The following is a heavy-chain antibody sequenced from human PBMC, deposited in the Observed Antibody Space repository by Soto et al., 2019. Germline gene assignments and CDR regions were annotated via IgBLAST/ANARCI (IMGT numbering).Heavy chain of an antibody. CDR3: AREKRRIVVVVAATYYFDY. CDR2: IKQDGSEK. D-gene: IGHD2-15*01. Sequence: EVQLVESGGGLVQPGGSLRLSCAASGCTFSSYWMSWVRQAPGKGLEWVANIKQDGSEKYYVDSVKGRFTISRDNAKNSLYLQMNSLRAEDTAVYYCAREKRRIVVVVAATYYFDYWGQGTLVTVSS. V-gene: IGHV3-7*05. J-gene: IGHJ4*02. CDR1: GCTFSSYW.